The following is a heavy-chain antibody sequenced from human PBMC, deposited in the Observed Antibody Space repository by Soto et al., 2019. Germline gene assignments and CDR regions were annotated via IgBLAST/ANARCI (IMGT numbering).Heavy chain of an antibody. J-gene: IGHJ6*02. Sequence: PGGSLRLSCASSGFTFGSYAMSWVRQAPGKGLEWVSTISGSGRATYYADSVKGRFTISRDNSKNTLYLQMNSLRAEDTAVYYCARDRPYGMDVWGQGTTVTVSS. CDR1: GFTFGSYA. V-gene: IGHV3-23*01. CDR2: ISGSGRAT. CDR3: ARDRPYGMDV.